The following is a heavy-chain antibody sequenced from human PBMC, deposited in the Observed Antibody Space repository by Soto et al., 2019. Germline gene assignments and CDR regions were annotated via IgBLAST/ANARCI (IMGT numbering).Heavy chain of an antibody. J-gene: IGHJ4*02. CDR2: IYYNGNT. Sequence: QVQLQESGPGLVKPSETLSLTCTVSGGSISPYYWSWIRQTPGKGLEWIGYIYYNGNTNNNPSLKSRVTISVDTSKNQFSLKLSSVTAADTAVYYCARGRGLVDSWGQGTLVTVSS. CDR1: GGSISPYY. CDR3: ARGRGLVDS. D-gene: IGHD3-10*01. V-gene: IGHV4-59*01.